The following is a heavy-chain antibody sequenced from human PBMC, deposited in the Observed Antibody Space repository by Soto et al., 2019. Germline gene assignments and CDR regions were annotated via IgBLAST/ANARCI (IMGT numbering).Heavy chain of an antibody. CDR2: ISYDGSNK. V-gene: IGHV3-30*18. J-gene: IGHJ3*02. D-gene: IGHD2-8*02. Sequence: GGSLRLSCAASGFTFSSYGMHWVRQAPGKGLEWVAVISYDGSNKYYADSVKGRFTISRDNSKNTLYLQMNSLTAGDTALYYCAKATATGGGAFDICGQGTMVTVSS. CDR1: GFTFSSYG. CDR3: AKATATGGGAFDI.